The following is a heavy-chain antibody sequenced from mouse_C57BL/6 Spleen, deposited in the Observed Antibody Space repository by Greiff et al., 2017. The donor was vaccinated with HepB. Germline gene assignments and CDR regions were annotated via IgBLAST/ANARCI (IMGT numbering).Heavy chain of an antibody. Sequence: VQLQQSGGGLVKPGGSLKLSCAASGFTFSDYGMHWVRQAPEKGLEWVAYISSGSSTIYYADTVKGRFTISRDNAKNTLFLQMTSLRSEDTAMYYCARGRDYDGSPFAYWGQGTLVTVSA. CDR1: GFTFSDYG. V-gene: IGHV5-17*01. J-gene: IGHJ3*01. CDR3: ARGRDYDGSPFAY. D-gene: IGHD2-4*01. CDR2: ISSGSSTI.